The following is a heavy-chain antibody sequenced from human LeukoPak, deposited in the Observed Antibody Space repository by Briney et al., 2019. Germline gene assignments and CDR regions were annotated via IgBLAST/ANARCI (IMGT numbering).Heavy chain of an antibody. V-gene: IGHV3-23*01. CDR1: GFTFSNYA. CDR2: ISGSGGST. Sequence: PGGSLRLSCAASGFTFSNYAMSWVRQAPGKGLEWVSTISGSGGSTYYANSVKGRFTISRDNSKNTLYLQMNSLRAEDTAIYYCARDRLAAAGTVYNWFDPWGQGTLVTVSS. CDR3: ARDRLAAAGTVYNWFDP. D-gene: IGHD6-13*01. J-gene: IGHJ5*02.